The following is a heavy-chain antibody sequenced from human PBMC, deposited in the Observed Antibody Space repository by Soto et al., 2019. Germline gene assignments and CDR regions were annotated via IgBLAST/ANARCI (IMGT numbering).Heavy chain of an antibody. CDR2: ISYDGSNK. CDR1: GFTFSSYG. J-gene: IGHJ6*03. V-gene: IGHV3-30*18. CDR3: AKDQAPIMGNYYYYMDV. D-gene: IGHD3-16*01. Sequence: GGSLRLSCAASGFTFSSYGMHWVRQAPGKGLEWVAVISYDGSNKYYADSVKGRFTISRDNSKNTLCLQMNSLRAEDTAVYYCAKDQAPIMGNYYYYMDVWGKGTTVTVSS.